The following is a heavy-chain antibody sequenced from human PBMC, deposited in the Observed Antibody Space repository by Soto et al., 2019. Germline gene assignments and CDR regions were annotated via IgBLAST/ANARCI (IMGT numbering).Heavy chain of an antibody. D-gene: IGHD2-15*01. Sequence: GGSLRLSCAASGFTFSSYAMHWVRQAPGKGLEWVAVISYDGSNKYYADSVKGRFTISRDNSKNTLYLQMNSLRAEDTAVYYCARGLGYCSGGSCYQGPSFDYWGQGTLVTVSS. CDR1: GFTFSSYA. CDR2: ISYDGSNK. J-gene: IGHJ4*02. CDR3: ARGLGYCSGGSCYQGPSFDY. V-gene: IGHV3-30-3*01.